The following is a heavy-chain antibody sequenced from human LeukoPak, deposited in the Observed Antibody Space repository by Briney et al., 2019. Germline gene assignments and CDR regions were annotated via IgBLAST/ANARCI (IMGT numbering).Heavy chain of an antibody. CDR2: ISSSSSYI. J-gene: IGHJ4*02. V-gene: IGHV3-21*01. CDR3: ARWDSSGYPFDY. Sequence: PGGSLRLSCAASGFTFSSYSMNWVRQAPGKGLEWVSSISSSSSYIYYADSVKGRFTISRDNAKNSLYLQMNSLRAEDTAVYYCARWDSSGYPFDYWGQGTLVTVSS. D-gene: IGHD3-22*01. CDR1: GFTFSSYS.